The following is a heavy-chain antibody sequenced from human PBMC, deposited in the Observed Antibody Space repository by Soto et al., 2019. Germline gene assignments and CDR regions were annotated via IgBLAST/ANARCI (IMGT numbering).Heavy chain of an antibody. D-gene: IGHD1-26*01. V-gene: IGHV1-69*06. CDR2: IIPIFGTA. CDR3: ASSVAATGFFGLARHYNYFDY. Sequence: QVQLVQSGAEVKKPGSSVKVSCKASGGTFSSYAISWVRQAPGQGLEWMGGIIPIFGTANYAQKFQGRVTITADKSTSTAYMELSSLRSEDTAVYYCASSVAATGFFGLARHYNYFDYWGQGTLVTVSS. J-gene: IGHJ4*02. CDR1: GGTFSSYA.